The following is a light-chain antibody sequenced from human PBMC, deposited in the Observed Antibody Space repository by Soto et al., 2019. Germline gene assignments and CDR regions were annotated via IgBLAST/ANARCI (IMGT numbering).Light chain of an antibody. J-gene: IGKJ1*01. CDR1: QSVNRN. CDR3: QQYNNWWT. Sequence: EIVMTQSPATLSVSPGERATLSCRASQSVNRNLAWYQQKPGQAPRLLISAASTRATGIPARFSGSGSETEFPLTCSSVQSEDFAVYYCQQYNNWWTFGQGTKVEMK. CDR2: AAS. V-gene: IGKV3-15*01.